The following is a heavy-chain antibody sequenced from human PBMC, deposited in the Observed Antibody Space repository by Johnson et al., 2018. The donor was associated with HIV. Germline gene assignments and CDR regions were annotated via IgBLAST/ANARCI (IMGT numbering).Heavy chain of an antibody. CDR1: GFTVSSNY. V-gene: IGHV3-15*01. J-gene: IGHJ3*02. D-gene: IGHD3-22*01. CDR2: IKSKTDGGTT. CDR3: TTTDSSRYYDSRGAFDI. Sequence: EVQLVESGGGLIQPGGSLRLSCAASGFTVSSNYMSWVRQAPGKGLEWVGRIKSKTDGGTTDYAAPVKGRFTISRDDSKNTLYLQMNSLKTEDTAVYYCTTTDSSRYYDSRGAFDIWGQGTMVTVSS.